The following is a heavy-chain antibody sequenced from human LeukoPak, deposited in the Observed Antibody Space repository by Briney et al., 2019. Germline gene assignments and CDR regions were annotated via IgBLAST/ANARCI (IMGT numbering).Heavy chain of an antibody. V-gene: IGHV4-34*01. J-gene: IGHJ5*02. CDR1: GGSFSGYY. Sequence: PSVTLSLTCAVYGGSFSGYYWSWIRQPPGKGLEWIGEINHSGSTNYNPSLKSRVTISVDTSKNQFSLKLSSVTAADTAVYYCARGIRYYYDSSGYYPLNWFDPWGQGTLVTVSS. CDR2: INHSGST. CDR3: ARGIRYYYDSSGYYPLNWFDP. D-gene: IGHD3-22*01.